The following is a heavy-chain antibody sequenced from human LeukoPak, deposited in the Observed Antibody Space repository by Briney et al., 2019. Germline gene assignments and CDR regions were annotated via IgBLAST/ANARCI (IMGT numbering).Heavy chain of an antibody. CDR2: IYYSGST. Sequence: SETLSLTCTVSGGSISSYYWSWIRQPPGKGLEWIGYIYYSGSTNYNPSLKSRVTISVDTSKNQFSLKLSSVTAADTAVYYCARVPYSSGWYTWGQGTLVTVSS. D-gene: IGHD6-19*01. CDR1: GGSISSYY. J-gene: IGHJ5*02. V-gene: IGHV4-59*12. CDR3: ARVPYSSGWYT.